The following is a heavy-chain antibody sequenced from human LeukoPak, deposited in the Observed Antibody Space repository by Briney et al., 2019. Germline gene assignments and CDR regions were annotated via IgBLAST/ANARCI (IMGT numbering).Heavy chain of an antibody. CDR3: GKDLHFYVAMDV. Sequence: GGSLRLSCAASGFTFRSYWMSWVRQAPGKGLEWVAYINRDGSEKYYVDSVKGRFAISREDSKSTLHLQMNSLRAEGTALYYCGKDLHFYVAMDVWGQGTTVTVSS. V-gene: IGHV3-7*05. CDR1: GFTFRSYW. CDR2: INRDGSEK. J-gene: IGHJ6*02. D-gene: IGHD2/OR15-2a*01.